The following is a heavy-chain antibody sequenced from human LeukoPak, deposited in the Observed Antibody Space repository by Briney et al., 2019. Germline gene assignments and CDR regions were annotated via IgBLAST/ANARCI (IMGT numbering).Heavy chain of an antibody. CDR1: GGSVSSGSYY. J-gene: IGHJ4*02. Sequence: PSETLSLTCTVSGGSVSSGSYYWSWIRQPPGKGLEWIGYIYYSGSTNYNPSLKSRVTISVDTSKNQFSLKLSSVTAADTAVYCCAREGTGLEEYFDYWGQGTLVTVSS. CDR3: AREGTGLEEYFDY. V-gene: IGHV4-61*01. CDR2: IYYSGST. D-gene: IGHD1/OR15-1a*01.